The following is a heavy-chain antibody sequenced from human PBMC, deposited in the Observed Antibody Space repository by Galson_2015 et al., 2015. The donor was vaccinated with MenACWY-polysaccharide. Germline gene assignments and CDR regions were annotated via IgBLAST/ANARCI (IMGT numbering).Heavy chain of an antibody. CDR3: ARATGYRRDAFDI. J-gene: IGHJ3*02. D-gene: IGHD3-9*01. CDR1: GYTFTSYG. CDR2: IRAYNGNT. V-gene: IGHV1-18*01. Sequence: SVKVSCKASGYTFTSYGISWVRQAPGQGLEWMGWIRAYNGNTNYAQKVQGRVTMTTDTSKSTAYLQLSGLRSDDTAVYYCARATGYRRDAFDIWGQGTMVTVPS.